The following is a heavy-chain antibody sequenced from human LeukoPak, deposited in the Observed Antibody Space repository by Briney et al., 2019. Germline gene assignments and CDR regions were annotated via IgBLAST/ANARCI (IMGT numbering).Heavy chain of an antibody. CDR3: AKDYSASQLVPLYYFNC. V-gene: IGHV3-30*18. Sequence: GGSLRLSCAASGFTFSSYGMHWVRQAPGKGLEWAAVISYDGSNKYYADSVKGRFTISRDNSKNTLYLQMNSLRAEDTAVYFCAKDYSASQLVPLYYFNCWGQGSLVTVSS. D-gene: IGHD6-6*01. CDR1: GFTFSSYG. J-gene: IGHJ4*02. CDR2: ISYDGSNK.